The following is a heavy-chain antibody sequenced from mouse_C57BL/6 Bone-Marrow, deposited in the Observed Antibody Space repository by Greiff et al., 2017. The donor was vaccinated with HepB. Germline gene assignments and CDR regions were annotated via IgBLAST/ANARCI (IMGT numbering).Heavy chain of an antibody. J-gene: IGHJ4*01. D-gene: IGHD1-1*01. V-gene: IGHV1-15*01. CDR1: GYTFTDYE. CDR3: TKPPFITTVYYAMDY. CDR2: IDPETGGT. Sequence: LVESGAELVRPGASVTLSCKASGYTFTDYEMHWVKQTPVHGLEWIGAIDPETGGTAYNQKFKGKAILTADKSSSTAYMELRSLTSEDSAVYYCTKPPFITTVYYAMDYWGQGTSVTVSS.